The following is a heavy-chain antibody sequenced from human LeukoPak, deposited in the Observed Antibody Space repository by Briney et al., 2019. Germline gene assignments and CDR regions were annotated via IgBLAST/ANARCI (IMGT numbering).Heavy chain of an antibody. CDR2: ISDSGSST. D-gene: IGHD3-22*01. CDR3: AKDSRGYYKPVDY. J-gene: IGHJ4*02. CDR1: GSTFNSNA. V-gene: IGHV3-23*01. Sequence: PGGSLRLSCAASGSTFNSNAINWGRQTPRKGLECASTISDSGSSTYYADSVKGRFTISRDNSENTLYLHMNNLRAEDTALYCCAKDSRGYYKPVDYWGQGTLGTVSS.